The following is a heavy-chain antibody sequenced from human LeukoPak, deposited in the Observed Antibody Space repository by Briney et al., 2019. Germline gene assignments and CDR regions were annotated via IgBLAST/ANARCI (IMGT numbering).Heavy chain of an antibody. CDR1: GFTFGDYA. D-gene: IGHD2-15*01. J-gene: IGHJ4*02. CDR3: TREVVVAAPLDY. CDR2: IRSKAYGGTT. V-gene: IGHV3-49*04. Sequence: QPGRSLRLSCTASGFTFGDYAMSWARQAPGKGLEWVGFIRSKAYGGTTEYAASVKGRFTISRDDSKSIAYLQMNSLKTEDTAVCYCTREVVVAAPLDYWGQGTLVTVSS.